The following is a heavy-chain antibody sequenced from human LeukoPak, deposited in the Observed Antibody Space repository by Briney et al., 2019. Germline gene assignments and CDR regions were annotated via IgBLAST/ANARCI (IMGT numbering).Heavy chain of an antibody. CDR1: GGSISSSSYY. V-gene: IGHV4-39*01. Sequence: SETLSLTCTVSGGSISSSSYYWGWIRQPPGKGLEWIGSIYYSGSTYYNPSLKSRVTISIATSQNQFSLNLISVTAADTAVYYCASLGWDQLVQVDYCGQGTLVTVSS. D-gene: IGHD6-13*01. J-gene: IGHJ4*02. CDR3: ASLGWDQLVQVDY. CDR2: IYYSGST.